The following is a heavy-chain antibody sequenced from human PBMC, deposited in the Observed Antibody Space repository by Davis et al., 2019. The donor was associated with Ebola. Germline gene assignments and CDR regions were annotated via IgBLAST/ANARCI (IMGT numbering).Heavy chain of an antibody. J-gene: IGHJ3*02. V-gene: IGHV1-46*03. CDR3: TTPGGQDSGYDVFEI. CDR2: INPTGGST. Sequence: AASVKVSCKASGYTFTSYYMHWVRQAPGQGLEWMGIINPTGGSTSYAQKFQGRVTITRDTSTSTVYMELSSLRSEDTALYYCTTPGGQDSGYDVFEIWGQGTMVTVSS. CDR1: GYTFTSYY. D-gene: IGHD5-12*01.